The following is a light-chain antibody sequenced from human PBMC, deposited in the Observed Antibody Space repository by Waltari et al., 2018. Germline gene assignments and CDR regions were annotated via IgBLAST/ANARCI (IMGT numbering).Light chain of an antibody. Sequence: DIQMTQSPSSLSASVGDRVTITCRASQSISTYLNWFQQKPGEAPKLLIYAASSLQGGVPSRFSGSGSGTDFTLTITSLQPEYFATYFCQQSYSSLYTFGQGTKLEI. J-gene: IGKJ2*01. CDR2: AAS. CDR3: QQSYSSLYT. CDR1: QSISTY. V-gene: IGKV1-39*01.